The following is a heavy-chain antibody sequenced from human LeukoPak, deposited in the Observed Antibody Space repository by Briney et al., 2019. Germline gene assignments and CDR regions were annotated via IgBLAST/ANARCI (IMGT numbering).Heavy chain of an antibody. D-gene: IGHD3-22*01. CDR2: IYTSGST. J-gene: IGHJ3*02. CDR3: ARLSYYYDASGAFDI. Sequence: WETLSLTCTVSGGSISSYYWSWIRQPPGKGLGWIGYIYTSGSTNYNPFLKSRVTISVDTSKNQFSLKLSSVTAADTAVYYCARLSYYYDASGAFDIWGQGTMVTVSS. CDR1: GGSISSYY. V-gene: IGHV4-4*09.